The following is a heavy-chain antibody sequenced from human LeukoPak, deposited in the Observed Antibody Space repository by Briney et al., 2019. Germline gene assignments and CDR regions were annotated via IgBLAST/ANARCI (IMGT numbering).Heavy chain of an antibody. D-gene: IGHD6-19*01. Sequence: WWSLRLSCAASGFTFSSYAMHWVRQAPGKGLAWVAVISYDGSNKYYADSVKGRFTISRENSKTTLCLQMNSMRAEDTAVYYCERTAGYSSGWSHYYYYGMDVWGQGTTVTVSS. CDR3: ERTAGYSSGWSHYYYYGMDV. V-gene: IGHV3-30-3*01. CDR1: GFTFSSYA. J-gene: IGHJ6*02. CDR2: ISYDGSNK.